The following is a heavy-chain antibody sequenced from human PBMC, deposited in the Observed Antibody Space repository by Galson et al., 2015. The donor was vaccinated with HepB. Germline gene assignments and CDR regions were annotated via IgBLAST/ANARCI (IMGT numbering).Heavy chain of an antibody. V-gene: IGHV1-24*01. CDR2: FDPEDGET. CDR3: ATGVPAAGPIYSDSSPYYAFDY. CDR1: GYTLTEIP. J-gene: IGHJ4*02. Sequence: SCKVSGYTLTEIPMHWVRQAPGKGLEWMGGFDPEDGETIYAQKFQGRLTMTEDTSTDTAYMDLSSLRSEDTAVYYCATGVPAAGPIYSDSSPYYAFDYWGQGTLVTVSS. D-gene: IGHD3-22*01.